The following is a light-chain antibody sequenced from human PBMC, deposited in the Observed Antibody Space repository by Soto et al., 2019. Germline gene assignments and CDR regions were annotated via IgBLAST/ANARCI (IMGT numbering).Light chain of an antibody. CDR3: QQYNSYWT. CDR1: QSISRW. Sequence: DIQMTQSPSTLSTSVGDRVAITCRASQSISRWLAWYQQKPGKAPKLLIFDASRLESGVPSRFNGSGSEIEFFFSICFLHSFDFAVYYCQQYNSYWTFGQGTKVDIK. CDR2: DAS. V-gene: IGKV1-5*01. J-gene: IGKJ1*01.